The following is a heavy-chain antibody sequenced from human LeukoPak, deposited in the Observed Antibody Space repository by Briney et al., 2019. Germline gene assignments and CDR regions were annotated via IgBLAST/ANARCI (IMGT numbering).Heavy chain of an antibody. CDR3: ARVGSSWPHYYFDY. CDR2: IYYSVSV. CDR1: GGSISSHY. J-gene: IGHJ4*02. Sequence: SETLSLTCTVSGGSISSHYWSWIRQPPGKGLEWIGYIYYSVSVTYNPSLKSRVTISLDTSKNQFSLNLRSVTAADTAVYYCARVGSSWPHYYFDYWGLGTLVTVSS. V-gene: IGHV4-59*11. D-gene: IGHD6-13*01.